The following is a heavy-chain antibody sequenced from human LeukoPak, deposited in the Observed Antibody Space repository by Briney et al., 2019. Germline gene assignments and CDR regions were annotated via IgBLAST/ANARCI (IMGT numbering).Heavy chain of an antibody. CDR1: GGSISSYY. J-gene: IGHJ4*02. Sequence: PSETLSLTCTVSGGSISSYYWSWIRQPPGKGLKWIGYIYTSGSTNYNPSLKSRVTISVDTSKNQFSLKLSSVTAADTAVYYCARHVLGDGYNSYYFDYWGQGTPVTVSS. D-gene: IGHD5-24*01. CDR3: ARHVLGDGYNSYYFDY. CDR2: IYTSGST. V-gene: IGHV4-4*09.